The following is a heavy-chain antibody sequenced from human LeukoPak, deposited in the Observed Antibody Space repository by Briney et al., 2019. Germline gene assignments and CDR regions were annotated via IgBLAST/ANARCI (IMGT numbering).Heavy chain of an antibody. D-gene: IGHD3-22*01. J-gene: IGHJ4*02. Sequence: SETLSLTCAVYGGSFSGYYWSWIRQPPGKGLEWIGEINHSGSTNYNPSLKSRVTISVDTSKNQFSLKLSSVTAADTAVYYCARGQKRYYYDSSGYPLKSWGQGNLVTVSS. CDR3: ARGQKRYYYDSSGYPLKS. CDR2: INHSGST. CDR1: GGSFSGYY. V-gene: IGHV4-34*01.